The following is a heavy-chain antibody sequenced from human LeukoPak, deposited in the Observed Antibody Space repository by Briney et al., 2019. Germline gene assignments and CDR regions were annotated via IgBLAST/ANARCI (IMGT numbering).Heavy chain of an antibody. J-gene: IGHJ5*02. CDR3: ARRYSSSWYVGFFDP. D-gene: IGHD6-13*01. V-gene: IGHV4-59*08. CDR2: IYYSGST. Sequence: SETLSLTCTVSGASIRNYYWSWIRQSPGKGLEWIGYIYYSGSTNYNPSLESRVAMSVDTSKNQFSLRLSSVTAADTSIYYCARRYSSSWYVGFFDPWGQGTLVTVSS. CDR1: GASIRNYY.